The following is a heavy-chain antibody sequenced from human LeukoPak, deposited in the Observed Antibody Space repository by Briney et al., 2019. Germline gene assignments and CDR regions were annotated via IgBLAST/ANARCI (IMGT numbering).Heavy chain of an antibody. CDR3: ARLTYGDYDDYYYMDV. V-gene: IGHV5-51*01. D-gene: IGHD4-17*01. CDR1: GYTFSTYW. J-gene: IGHJ6*03. Sequence: GESLKISCKGSGYTFSTYWIGWVRQMPGKGLELMGIIYPGDSDTRYSPSFQGQVTISADKSISTAYLQWSSLKASDTAMYYRARLTYGDYDDYYYMDVWGKGTTVTVSS. CDR2: IYPGDSDT.